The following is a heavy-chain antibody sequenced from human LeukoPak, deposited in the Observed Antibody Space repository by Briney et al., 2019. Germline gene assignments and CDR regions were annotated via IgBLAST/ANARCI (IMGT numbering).Heavy chain of an antibody. D-gene: IGHD6-13*01. CDR3: AREPRYSSSWYSVDYYYYMDV. V-gene: IGHV1-2*02. CDR1: GYTFTGYY. J-gene: IGHJ6*03. CDR2: INPNSGGT. Sequence: GASVKLSCKASGYTFTGYYMHWVRQAPGQGLEWMGWINPNSGGTNYAQKFQGRVTMTRDTSISTAYMELSRLRSDDTAVYYCAREPRYSSSWYSVDYYYYMDVWGKGTTVTVSS.